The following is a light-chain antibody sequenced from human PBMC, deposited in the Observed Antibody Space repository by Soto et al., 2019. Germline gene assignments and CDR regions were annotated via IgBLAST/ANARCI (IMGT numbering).Light chain of an antibody. CDR3: QQYGRSPTWT. Sequence: EIVLTQSPCTLCCSPLERSTLSGRASQTISGTYLAWYQQKPGQAPRLLIYSSSSRAAGVSDRFSGSGSGTDFSLTISRLEPEDFAMYYCQQYGRSPTWTFGQGTKVDIK. CDR1: QTISGTY. V-gene: IGKV3-20*01. CDR2: SSS. J-gene: IGKJ1*01.